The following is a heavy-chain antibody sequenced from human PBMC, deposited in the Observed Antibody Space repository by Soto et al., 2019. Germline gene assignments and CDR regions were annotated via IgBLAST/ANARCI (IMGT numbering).Heavy chain of an antibody. CDR2: INHSGST. CDR3: ARPRNNYYGSGSLIY. CDR1: GGSFSGYY. D-gene: IGHD3-10*01. Sequence: PSETLSLTCTVSGGSFSGYYWSWIRQPPGKGLEWIGEINHSGSTNYNPSLKSRVTISVDTSKNQFSLKLSSVTAADTAVYYCARPRNNYYGSGSLIYWGQGALVTVSS. V-gene: IGHV4-34*01. J-gene: IGHJ4*02.